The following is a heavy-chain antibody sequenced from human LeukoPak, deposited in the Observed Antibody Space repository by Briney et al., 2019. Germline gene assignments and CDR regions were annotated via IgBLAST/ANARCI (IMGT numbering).Heavy chain of an antibody. CDR1: GFSFSNYD. CDR2: IGIAGDT. D-gene: IGHD3-9*01. Sequence: GSLRLSCAVSGFSFSNYDMHWVRQAPGKGLEWVSAIGIAGDTYYPGSVKGRFTIFRENAKNSLYLQMNSLRAGDTAVYYCARGGYYDILTGYSALEHWGQGTLVTVSS. J-gene: IGHJ4*02. CDR3: ARGGYYDILTGYSALEH. V-gene: IGHV3-13*01.